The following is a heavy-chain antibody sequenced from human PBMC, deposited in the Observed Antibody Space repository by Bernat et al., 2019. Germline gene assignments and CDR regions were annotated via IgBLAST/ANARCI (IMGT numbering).Heavy chain of an antibody. V-gene: IGHV4-59*01. CDR2: IYYSGST. J-gene: IGHJ6*03. Sequence: QVQLQESGPGLVKPSETLSLTCTVSGGSISSYYWSWIRQPPGKGLEWIGYIYYSGSTNYNPSPKSRVTISVDTSKLQFSLKLSSVTAADTAVYCCARGSCSGGSCYYYYYMDVWGKGTTVTVSS. CDR3: ARGSCSGGSCYYYYYMDV. D-gene: IGHD2-15*01. CDR1: GGSISSYY.